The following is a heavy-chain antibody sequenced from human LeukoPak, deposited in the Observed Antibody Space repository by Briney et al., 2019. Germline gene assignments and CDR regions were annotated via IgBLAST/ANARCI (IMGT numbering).Heavy chain of an antibody. V-gene: IGHV3-7*01. CDR3: ARSQYCVNGVCQKTAYYFDY. J-gene: IGHJ4*02. CDR2: IKQDGSEK. Sequence: GGSLRLSCAASGFTFSSYSMSWVRQAPGKGLEWVANIKQDGSEKYYVDSVKGRFTISRDNAKNSLYLQVNSLRAEDTAVYYCARSQYCVNGVCQKTAYYFDYWGQGTLVTVSS. D-gene: IGHD2-8*01. CDR1: GFTFSSYS.